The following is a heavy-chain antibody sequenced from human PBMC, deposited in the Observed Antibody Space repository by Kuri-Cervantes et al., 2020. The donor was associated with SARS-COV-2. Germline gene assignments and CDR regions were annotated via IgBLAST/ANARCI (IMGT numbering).Heavy chain of an antibody. CDR3: ATQGRIGGVISNAFDY. J-gene: IGHJ4*02. CDR2: IYYSGST. V-gene: IGHV4-59*08. Sequence: SATLSLTCTVSGGSISSHYWSWIRQPPGKGLEWIGYIYYSGSTNYNPSLKSRVTISVDASKNQFSLKLSSVTAADTAVYYCATQGRIGGVISNAFDYWGQGTLVTVSS. D-gene: IGHD3-10*01. CDR1: GGSISSHY.